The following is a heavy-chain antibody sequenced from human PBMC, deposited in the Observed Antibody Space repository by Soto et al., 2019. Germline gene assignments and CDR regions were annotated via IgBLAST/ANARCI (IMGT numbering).Heavy chain of an antibody. CDR2: IYSGGST. CDR1: GFTVSSNY. Sequence: EVQLVESGGGLVQPGGSLRLSCAASGFTVSSNYMSWVRQAPGKGLEWVSVIYSGGSTYYADSVKGRFTISRDNSKNTLYLQMNSLRAEDTAVYYCARPHAGWAFDIWGQGTIVTVSS. J-gene: IGHJ3*02. CDR3: ARPHAGWAFDI. V-gene: IGHV3-66*01. D-gene: IGHD2-15*01.